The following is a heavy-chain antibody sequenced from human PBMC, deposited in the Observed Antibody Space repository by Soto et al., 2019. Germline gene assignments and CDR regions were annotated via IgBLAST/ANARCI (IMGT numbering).Heavy chain of an antibody. Sequence: GGSLRLSCAASGFTFSSYSMNWVRQAPGKGLEWVSSISSSSSYIYYADSVKGRFTISRDNAKNSLYLQMNSLRAEDTAVYYCARAGYADPAAIDYWGQGTLVTVSS. CDR2: ISSSSSYI. CDR1: GFTFSSYS. V-gene: IGHV3-21*01. CDR3: ARAGYADPAAIDY. J-gene: IGHJ4*02. D-gene: IGHD2-2*01.